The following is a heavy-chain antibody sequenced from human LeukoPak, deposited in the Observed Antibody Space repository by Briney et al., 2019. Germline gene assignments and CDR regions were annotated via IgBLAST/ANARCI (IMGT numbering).Heavy chain of an antibody. J-gene: IGHJ3*02. V-gene: IGHV4-59*01. CDR2: IYYSGST. Sequence: PSETLSLTCTVSGGSISSYYWSWIRQPPGKGLEWIGYIYYSGSTNYNPSLKSRVTISVDTSKNQFSLKLSSVTAADTAVYYCARDLRTTVTTGFAFDIWGQGTMVTVSS. CDR1: GGSISSYY. CDR3: ARDLRTTVTTGFAFDI. D-gene: IGHD4-17*01.